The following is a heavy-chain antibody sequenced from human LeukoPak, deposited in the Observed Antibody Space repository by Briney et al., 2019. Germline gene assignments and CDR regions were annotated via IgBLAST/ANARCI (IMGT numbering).Heavy chain of an antibody. D-gene: IGHD3-16*01. CDR1: GFTFSSYA. CDR3: AKDERGANWFDP. V-gene: IGHV3-23*01. J-gene: IGHJ5*02. Sequence: PGGSLRLSCAASGFTFSSYAMSWVRQAPGKALEGVSAISGSGGSTYYADSVKGRFTISRDNSKNTLYLQMNSLRAEDTAVYYCAKDERGANWFDPWGQGTLVTVSS. CDR2: ISGSGGST.